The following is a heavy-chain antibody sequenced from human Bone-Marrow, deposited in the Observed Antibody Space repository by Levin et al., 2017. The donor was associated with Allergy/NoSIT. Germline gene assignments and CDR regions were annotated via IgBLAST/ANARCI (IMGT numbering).Heavy chain of an antibody. CDR3: TRAPPTYDSSGYYLPY. J-gene: IGHJ4*02. V-gene: IGHV1-69*06. CDR1: GGTFNTYG. Sequence: SVKVSCKTSGGTFNTYGISWVRQAPGQGLEWVGGIVPTFGTADYAEKFQGRVTITADTSTDTIYMEVRNLKSVDTAVYYCTRAPPTYDSSGYYLPYWGQGTLVIVSS. D-gene: IGHD3-22*01. CDR2: IVPTFGTA.